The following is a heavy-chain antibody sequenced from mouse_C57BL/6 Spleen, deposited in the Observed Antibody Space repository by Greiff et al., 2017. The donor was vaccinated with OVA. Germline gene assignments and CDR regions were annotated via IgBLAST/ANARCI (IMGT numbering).Heavy chain of an antibody. CDR3: ARGDYGSRFAY. D-gene: IGHD1-1*01. CDR1: GYSITSGYY. CDR2: ISYDGSN. V-gene: IGHV3-6*01. J-gene: IGHJ3*01. Sequence: EVQRVESGPGLVKPSQSLSLTCSVTGYSITSGYYWNWIRQFPGNKLEWMGYISYDGSNNYNPSLKNRISITRDTSKNQFFLKLNSVTTEDTATYYCARGDYGSRFAYWGQGTLVTVSA.